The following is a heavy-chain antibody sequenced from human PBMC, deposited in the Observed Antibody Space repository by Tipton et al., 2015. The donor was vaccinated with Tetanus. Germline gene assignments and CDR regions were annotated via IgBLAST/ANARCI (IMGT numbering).Heavy chain of an antibody. CDR2: IGPPGDT. CDR3: ARSGSGTNYYYYGMDV. Sequence: GSLRLSCAVSGFTFSHYDIHWVRQTTGKGLEWVSSIGPPGDTYYSDSVKGRFIISRDNSKNTLYLQMNSLRAEDTAVYYCARSGSGTNYYYYGMDVWGQGTTVTVSS. CDR1: GFTFSHYD. D-gene: IGHD3-10*01. J-gene: IGHJ6*02. V-gene: IGHV3-13*01.